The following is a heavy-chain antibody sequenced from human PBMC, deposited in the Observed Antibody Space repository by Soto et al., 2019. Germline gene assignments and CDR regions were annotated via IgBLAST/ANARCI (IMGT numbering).Heavy chain of an antibody. D-gene: IGHD2-21*02. CDR3: ARHLPYCGGDCYSLDY. CDR2: IYYSAST. V-gene: IGHV4-59*08. J-gene: IGHJ4*02. Sequence: SETLSLTCTVSGGSIISYYWSWILQPPGKGLEWIGYIYYSASTNYSPSLKSRVTISVDTSKNQFSLNLSSVTAADTAVYYCARHLPYCGGDCYSLDYWGQGTLVTVS. CDR1: GGSIISYY.